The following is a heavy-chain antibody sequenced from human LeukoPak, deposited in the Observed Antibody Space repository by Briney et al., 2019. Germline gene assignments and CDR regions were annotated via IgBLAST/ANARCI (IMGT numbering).Heavy chain of an antibody. Sequence: TGGSLRLSCAASGFTFSNYAMSWVRQTPGKGLEWVSAISSTGGSTYYADSVRGRFTISRDNSKRGPYLQMRSLRHEDTAVYHCAREQDGSSLYDPFDFWGLGTMVTVSS. J-gene: IGHJ3*01. V-gene: IGHV3-23*01. CDR2: ISSTGGST. CDR1: GFTFSNYA. D-gene: IGHD3-22*01. CDR3: AREQDGSSLYDPFDF.